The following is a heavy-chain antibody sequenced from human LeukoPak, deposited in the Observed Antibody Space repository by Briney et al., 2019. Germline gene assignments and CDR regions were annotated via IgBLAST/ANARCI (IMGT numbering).Heavy chain of an antibody. CDR2: INHSGSTT. Sequence: SETLSLTCAVYGESFSGYYWNWIRQPPGKGLEWIGEINHSGSTTNHNPSLKSRVTMSVDTSKNQFSLKMTSVTAADTAVYYCARESSIAARPVYWGQGTLVTVSS. J-gene: IGHJ4*02. V-gene: IGHV4-34*01. CDR3: ARESSIAARPVY. CDR1: GESFSGYY. D-gene: IGHD6-6*01.